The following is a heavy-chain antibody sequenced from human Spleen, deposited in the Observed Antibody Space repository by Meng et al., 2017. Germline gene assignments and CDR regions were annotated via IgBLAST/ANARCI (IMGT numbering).Heavy chain of an antibody. CDR1: GYTFTDYY. V-gene: IGHV1-2*06. D-gene: IGHD2-2*01. Sequence: ASVKVSCKASGYTFTDYYMHWVRQAPGQGLEWMGRINPNSGGADFAQKFQGRVTMTRDTSITTAYMELTRLTSEDTAVYFCARKAGNCISTTCYSLDYWGQGTLVTVSS. CDR2: INPNSGGA. J-gene: IGHJ4*02. CDR3: ARKAGNCISTTCYSLDY.